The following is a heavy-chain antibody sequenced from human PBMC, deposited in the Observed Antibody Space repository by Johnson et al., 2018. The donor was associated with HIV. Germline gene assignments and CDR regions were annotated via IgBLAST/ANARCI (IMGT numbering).Heavy chain of an antibody. D-gene: IGHD6-19*01. CDR1: GFTFSTYG. CDR2: ISFDGTKK. V-gene: IGHV3-30*18. CDR3: AKDREGSGWYEGVAFDI. J-gene: IGHJ3*02. Sequence: QVQLVESGRGVVQPGRSLRLSCAASGFTFSTYGMHWVRQAPGKGLEWVAVISFDGTKKNQEDSVKGRFIISRDNSKNTLYLQMNSLRAEDTAVYYCAKDREGSGWYEGVAFDIWGQGTMVTVSS.